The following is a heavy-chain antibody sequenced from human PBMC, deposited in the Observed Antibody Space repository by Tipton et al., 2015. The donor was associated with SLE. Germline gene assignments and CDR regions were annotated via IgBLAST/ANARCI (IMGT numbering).Heavy chain of an antibody. V-gene: IGHV4-61*08. D-gene: IGHD6-6*01. J-gene: IGHJ2*01. CDR3: ARAEQLADYWYFDL. Sequence: TLSLTCTVSGGSISSGGYYWSWIRQHPGKGLEWIGYIYYSGSTNYNPSLKSRVTISVDTSKNQFSLKLSSVTAADTAVYYCARAEQLADYWYFDLWGRGTLVTVSS. CDR1: GGSISSGGYY. CDR2: IYYSGST.